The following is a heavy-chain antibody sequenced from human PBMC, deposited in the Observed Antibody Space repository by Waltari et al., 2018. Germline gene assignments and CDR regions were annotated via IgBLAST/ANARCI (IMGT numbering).Heavy chain of an antibody. CDR2: INPKSGAT. D-gene: IGHD3-3*01. CDR1: GYTFRAYY. J-gene: IGHJ3*02. V-gene: IGHV1-2*02. Sequence: QVHLVQSGAEVKKPGASVRVSCKTSGYTFRAYYLYWVRQAPGQGLEWMGWINPKSGATNPAQKFQGRVTLTRDTSTSTVYMELRGLTSDDTAIYYCARDLFPNFWSGYGFDIWGQGTKVTVSS. CDR3: ARDLFPNFWSGYGFDI.